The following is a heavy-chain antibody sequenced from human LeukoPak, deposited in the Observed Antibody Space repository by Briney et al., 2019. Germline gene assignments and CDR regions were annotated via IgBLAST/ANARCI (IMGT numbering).Heavy chain of an antibody. CDR2: INHSGST. J-gene: IGHJ3*02. V-gene: IGHV4-34*01. Sequence: SETLSLTCGVSGGSLTGYYWSWIRRPPGKGLEWIGEINHSGSTKYNPSLESRVSISLDTSKNHFSLRLSSVTAADTAVYYCARRVAFDIWGQGTMVTVSS. CDR3: ARRVAFDI. CDR1: GGSLTGYY.